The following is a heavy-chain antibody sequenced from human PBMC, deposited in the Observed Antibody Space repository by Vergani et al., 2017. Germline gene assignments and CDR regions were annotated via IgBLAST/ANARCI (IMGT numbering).Heavy chain of an antibody. Sequence: EVQLLESGGGLVQPGGSLRLSCAASGFTFSSYAMNWVRQTAGKGLEGVSSIGVDGDRYYSDSVKGRFTISGDNGQSYLYLDMDNLRVKDTAVYFCSKEFCGTGNCFGWNHLEVWGEGTSVTVSS. CDR3: SKEFCGTGNCFGWNHLEV. V-gene: IGHV3/OR16-10*03. J-gene: IGHJ6*04. CDR2: IGVDGDR. D-gene: IGHD3-9*01. CDR1: GFTFSSYA.